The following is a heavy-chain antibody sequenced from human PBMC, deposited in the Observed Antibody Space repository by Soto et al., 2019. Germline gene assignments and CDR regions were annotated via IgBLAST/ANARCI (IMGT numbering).Heavy chain of an antibody. CDR3: AKPTVTHDYDGMDV. CDR1: GFTFSSYA. D-gene: IGHD4-4*01. Sequence: GSLRLSCAASGFTFSSYAIIFVGQAPVKGLEWVSAISGSGGSTYYADSVKGRFTISRDNSKNTLYLQMNSLRAEDTAVYYCAKPTVTHDYDGMDVWGQGTTVTVSS. CDR2: ISGSGGST. J-gene: IGHJ6*02. V-gene: IGHV3-23*01.